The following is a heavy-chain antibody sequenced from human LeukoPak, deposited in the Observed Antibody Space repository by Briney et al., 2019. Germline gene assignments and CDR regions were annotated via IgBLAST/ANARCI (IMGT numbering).Heavy chain of an antibody. D-gene: IGHD2-2*01. J-gene: IGHJ6*03. Sequence: PSETLSLTCAVYGGSFSGYYWSWIRQPPGKGLEWIGEINHSGSTNYNPSLKSRVTISVDTSKNQFSLKLSSVTAADTAVYYCARILGYCSSTSCYGNMDVWGKGTTVTVSS. V-gene: IGHV4-34*01. CDR2: INHSGST. CDR3: ARILGYCSSTSCYGNMDV. CDR1: GGSFSGYY.